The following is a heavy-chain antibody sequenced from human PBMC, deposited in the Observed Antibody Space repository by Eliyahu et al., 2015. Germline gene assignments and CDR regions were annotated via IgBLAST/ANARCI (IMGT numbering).Heavy chain of an antibody. Sequence: QVQLQQWGAGLLKPSETLSLTCAVYGGSFSGYYWSWIRQPPGKGLEWVGEINHSGSTNYNPSLKSRVTISVDTSKNQFSLKLSSVTAADTAVYYCARKVGATTTTVGMDVWGQGTTVTVSS. D-gene: IGHD1-26*01. J-gene: IGHJ6*02. CDR3: ARKVGATTTTVGMDV. CDR2: INHSGST. V-gene: IGHV4-34*01. CDR1: GGSFSGYY.